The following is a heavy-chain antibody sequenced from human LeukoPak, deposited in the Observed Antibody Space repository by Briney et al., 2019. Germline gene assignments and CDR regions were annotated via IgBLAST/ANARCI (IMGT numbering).Heavy chain of an antibody. D-gene: IGHD5-18*01. Sequence: GGSLRLSCAASGFTFSSYEMSWVRQAPGKGLEWVSYISTSGSTIHYADSVKGRFTISRDNAKNSLYLQMNSLRAEDTAVYYCAREGGYSYGYNYWGQGTLVTVSS. V-gene: IGHV3-48*03. J-gene: IGHJ4*02. CDR3: AREGGYSYGYNY. CDR1: GFTFSSYE. CDR2: ISTSGSTI.